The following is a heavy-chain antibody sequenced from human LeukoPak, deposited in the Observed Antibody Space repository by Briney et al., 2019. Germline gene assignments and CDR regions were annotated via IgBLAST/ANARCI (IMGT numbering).Heavy chain of an antibody. CDR2: IGTAGDT. Sequence: PGGSLRLSCAASGFTFSSYHMHWVRQATGKGLEWVSGIGTAGDTYYAGSVKGRFTISRENAKNSFYLQMNSLRPGDTDVYYCARVSGSGSYYYDFWGQGTLVTVSS. D-gene: IGHD3-10*01. CDR3: ARVSGSGSYYYDF. V-gene: IGHV3-13*04. J-gene: IGHJ4*02. CDR1: GFTFSSYH.